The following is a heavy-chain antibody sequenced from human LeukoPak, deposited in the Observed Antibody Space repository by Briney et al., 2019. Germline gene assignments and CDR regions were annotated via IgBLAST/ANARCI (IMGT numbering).Heavy chain of an antibody. CDR3: ARDQRLAVAGQLDY. CDR1: GFTFSSYG. D-gene: IGHD6-19*01. J-gene: IGHJ4*02. Sequence: GGSLRLPCAASGFTFSSYGMHWVRQAPGKGLEWVAVIWYDGSNKHYADSVKGRFTISRDNSKNTLYLQMNSLRAEDTAVYYCARDQRLAVAGQLDYWGQGTLVTVSS. V-gene: IGHV3-33*01. CDR2: IWYDGSNK.